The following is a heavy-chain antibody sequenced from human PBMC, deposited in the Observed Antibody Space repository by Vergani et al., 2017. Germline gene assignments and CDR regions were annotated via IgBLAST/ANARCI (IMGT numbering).Heavy chain of an antibody. J-gene: IGHJ6*02. Sequence: EVQLVQSGAEVKKPGESLKISCKGSGYSFTSYWIGWVRQMPGKGLECMGIIYPGDSDTRYSPSFQGQVTIPADKSISTAYLQWSSLKASDTAMYYCARHGEDKNCGGDCYSGYYYGMDVWGQGTTVTVSS. D-gene: IGHD2-21*02. V-gene: IGHV5-51*01. CDR1: GYSFTSYW. CDR2: IYPGDSDT. CDR3: ARHGEDKNCGGDCYSGYYYGMDV.